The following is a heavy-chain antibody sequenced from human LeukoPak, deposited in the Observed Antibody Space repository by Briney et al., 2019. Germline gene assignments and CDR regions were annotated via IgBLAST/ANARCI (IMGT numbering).Heavy chain of an antibody. D-gene: IGHD6-19*01. CDR2: ISGSGGST. V-gene: IGHV3-23*01. Sequence: GGSLRLSCAASGFTFSSYGMSWVRQAPGKGLEWVSAISGSGGSTYYADSVKGRFTISRDNSKNTLYLQMNSLRAEDTAVYYCAKDLGLSSAVAGTAYWGQGTLVTVSS. J-gene: IGHJ4*02. CDR3: AKDLGLSSAVAGTAY. CDR1: GFTFSSYG.